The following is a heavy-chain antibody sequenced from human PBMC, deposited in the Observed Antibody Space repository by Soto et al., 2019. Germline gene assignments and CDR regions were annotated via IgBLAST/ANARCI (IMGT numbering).Heavy chain of an antibody. D-gene: IGHD5-12*01. Sequence: QVQFVQSGAEVKKPGASVKVSCKASGYTFTSYGVNWVRQAPGQRLECLGWINAGNGNTKYSQKFQDRVTITRDTPASTVYLELSSLRFEDTAVYYCARADAGYDHSGMDVWGQGTTVTVSS. V-gene: IGHV1-3*01. CDR3: ARADAGYDHSGMDV. CDR1: GYTFTSYG. CDR2: INAGNGNT. J-gene: IGHJ6*02.